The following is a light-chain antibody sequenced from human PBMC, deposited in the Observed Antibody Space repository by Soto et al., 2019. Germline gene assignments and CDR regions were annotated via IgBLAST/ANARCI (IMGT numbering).Light chain of an antibody. V-gene: IGLV1-51*01. CDR3: GSWDSSMSADV. Sequence: QSVLTPPPSMSAAPGQKVPISRSGRSSHIGGNTVSWYQQHQGTAPKLLIYDDNKRPSGIPDRFSGSKSGTSATLGITGFQTGDEADYYCGSWDSSMSADVFGTGTKVTV. CDR2: DDN. CDR1: SSHIGGNT. J-gene: IGLJ1*01.